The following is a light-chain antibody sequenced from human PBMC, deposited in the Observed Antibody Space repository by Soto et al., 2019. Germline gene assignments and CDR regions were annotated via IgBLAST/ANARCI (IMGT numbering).Light chain of an antibody. V-gene: IGKV3-15*01. Sequence: EIVMTHSQATLSVSPCERATLSFSASQSVSSNLAWNPQKPGQAPRLLIYGASTRATGLPARFSGSGSGTDFTLTISSLQSEDFAVYYCQQYNTWPPITFGQGTRLEI. CDR2: GAS. CDR1: QSVSSN. CDR3: QQYNTWPPIT. J-gene: IGKJ5*01.